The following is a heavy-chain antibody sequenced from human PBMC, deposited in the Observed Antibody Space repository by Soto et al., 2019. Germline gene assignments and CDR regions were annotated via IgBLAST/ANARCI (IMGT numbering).Heavy chain of an antibody. V-gene: IGHV3-74*01. CDR3: ARAYYDYVWGSYRRPFDY. J-gene: IGHJ4*02. CDR1: GFTFSSYW. CDR2: INSDGSST. D-gene: IGHD3-16*02. Sequence: GGSLRLSCAASGFTFSSYWMHWVRQAPGKGLVWVSRINSDGSSTSYADSVKGRFTISRDNAKNTLYLQMNSLRAEDTAVYYCARAYYDYVWGSYRRPFDYWGQGTLVTVSS.